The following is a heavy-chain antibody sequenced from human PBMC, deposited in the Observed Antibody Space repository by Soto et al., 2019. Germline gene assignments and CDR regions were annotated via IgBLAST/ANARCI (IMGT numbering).Heavy chain of an antibody. D-gene: IGHD4-17*01. Sequence: QVQLQESGPGLVKPSQTLSLTCTVSGGSISSGNYYWSWIRQHPGKGLEWIGYIYYSGSTYYNPSLKSRVTISVDTSKNQFSLKLSSATAADTAVYYCAKERPYGSWFDPWGQGTLVTVSS. J-gene: IGHJ5*02. CDR1: GGSISSGNYY. CDR3: AKERPYGSWFDP. CDR2: IYYSGST. V-gene: IGHV4-31*03.